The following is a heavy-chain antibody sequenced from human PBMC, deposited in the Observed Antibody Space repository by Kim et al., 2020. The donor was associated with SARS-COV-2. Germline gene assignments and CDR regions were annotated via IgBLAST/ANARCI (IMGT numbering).Heavy chain of an antibody. Sequence: GGSLRLSCAASGFTVSSNYMSWVRQAPGKGLEWVSVIYSGGSTYYADSVKGRFTISRDNYKNTMYLQMNSLRAVDTAVYYCARMDEKSYCSGGSCYTDA. D-gene: IGHD2-15*01. CDR3: ARMDEKSYCSGGSCYTDA. V-gene: IGHV3-66*01. CDR1: GFTVSSNY. CDR2: IYSGGST. J-gene: IGHJ3*01.